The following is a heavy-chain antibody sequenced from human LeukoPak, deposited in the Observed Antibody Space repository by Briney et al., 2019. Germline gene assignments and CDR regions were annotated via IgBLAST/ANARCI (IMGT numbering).Heavy chain of an antibody. CDR3: AKAASSSWPSYYYGMDV. Sequence: GGSLRLSCAASGFTFSTYSMNWVRQAPGKGLEWVSIISGSGGSTYYADSVKGRFTISKDNSKNTVYLQMSSLRVDDTAVYYCAKAASSSWPSYYYGMDVWGQGTTVTVSS. J-gene: IGHJ6*02. D-gene: IGHD6-13*01. CDR1: GFTFSTYS. CDR2: ISGSGGST. V-gene: IGHV3-23*01.